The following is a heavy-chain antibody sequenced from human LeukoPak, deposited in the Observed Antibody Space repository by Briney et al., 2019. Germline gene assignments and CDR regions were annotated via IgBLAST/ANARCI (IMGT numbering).Heavy chain of an antibody. CDR1: AGSINSDY. V-gene: IGHV4-59*08. J-gene: IGHJ4*02. CDR3: ARLGYSGYSFDY. D-gene: IGHD1-26*01. CDR2: IHYSGST. Sequence: SETLSLTCTVSAGSINSDYWSWIRQPPGKGLEWIGYIHYSGSTNYHTSLKSRVTISLDTSKNQFSLELRSVTAADTALYYWARLGYSGYSFDYWGQGTLITVPS.